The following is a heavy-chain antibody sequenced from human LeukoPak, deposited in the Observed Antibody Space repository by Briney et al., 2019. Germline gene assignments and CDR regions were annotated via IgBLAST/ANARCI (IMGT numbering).Heavy chain of an antibody. J-gene: IGHJ5*02. Sequence: ASVKVSCKASGYTFTTYAMNWVRQAPGQGLEWMGYINTAVGNPTYARDFTGRFLFSVDTSVSTAYLQITNLTAEDTALYYCASRTYSYGLSPWGQGTLVTVS. CDR1: GYTFTTYA. V-gene: IGHV7-4-1*02. CDR2: INTAVGNP. D-gene: IGHD2-15*01. CDR3: ASRTYSYGLSP.